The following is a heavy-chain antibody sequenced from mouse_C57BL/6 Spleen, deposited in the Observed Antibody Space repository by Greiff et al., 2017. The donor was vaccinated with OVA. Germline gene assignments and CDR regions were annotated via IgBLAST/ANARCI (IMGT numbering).Heavy chain of an antibody. CDR1: GYTFTSYW. CDR3: ARGIYDGYYYYAMDD. D-gene: IGHD2-3*01. Sequence: QVQLQQPGAELVKPGASVKMSCKASGYTFTSYWITWVKQRPGQGLEWIGDIYPGSGSTNYNEKFKSKATLTVDTSSSTAYRQLSSLTSEDSAVYYCARGIYDGYYYYAMDDWGQGTSVTVSS. CDR2: IYPGSGST. V-gene: IGHV1-55*01. J-gene: IGHJ4*01.